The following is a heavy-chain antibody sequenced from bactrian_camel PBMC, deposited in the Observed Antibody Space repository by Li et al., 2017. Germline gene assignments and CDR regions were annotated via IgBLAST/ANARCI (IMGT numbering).Heavy chain of an antibody. CDR3: AAATTNCVLLLRPNGYNY. V-gene: IGHV3S1*01. CDR1: GFAFSDYW. CDR2: IYTSGDRT. D-gene: IGHD3*01. J-gene: IGHJ4*01. Sequence: HVQLVESGGGTVEPGGSLRLSCVAFGFAFSDYWMYWVRQAPGKGVEWVAAIYTSGDRTYYADSVKGRFTISRDKAKRAVNLQMNNVQPEDTAMYFCAAATTNCVLLLRPNGYNYWGQGTQVTVS.